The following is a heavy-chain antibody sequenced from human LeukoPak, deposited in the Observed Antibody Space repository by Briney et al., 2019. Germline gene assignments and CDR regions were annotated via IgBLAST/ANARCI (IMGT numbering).Heavy chain of an antibody. CDR2: IIPIFGTA. Sequence: GSSVTVSFKASVGTFISYAISWVRQAPGQGLEWMGGIIPIFGTANYAQKFQGRVTITADESTSTAYMELSSLRSDDTAVYYCARERNTMIVVVPRPGWFDPWGQGTLVTVSS. V-gene: IGHV1-69*01. J-gene: IGHJ5*02. D-gene: IGHD3-22*01. CDR1: VGTFISYA. CDR3: ARERNTMIVVVPRPGWFDP.